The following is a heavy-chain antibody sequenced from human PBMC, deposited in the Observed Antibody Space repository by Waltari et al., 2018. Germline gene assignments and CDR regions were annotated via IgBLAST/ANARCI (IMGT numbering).Heavy chain of an antibody. CDR2: ISYDGSHT. Sequence: QVQLVESGGGVVPPGTSLRLSCGASKVRFTNFGMFWFRQAPGKGLGWVATISYDGSHTYYGDSVKGRFTISRDNSNSTLYLQMNSLRTEDTAVYYCAKGHLVGLLSDPLSWGQGVLVTVSA. CDR1: KVRFTNFG. CDR3: AKGHLVGLLSDPLS. D-gene: IGHD2-15*01. V-gene: IGHV3-30*18. J-gene: IGHJ4*02.